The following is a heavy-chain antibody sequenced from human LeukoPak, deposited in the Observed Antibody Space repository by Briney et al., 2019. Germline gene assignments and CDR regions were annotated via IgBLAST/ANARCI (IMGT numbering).Heavy chain of an antibody. D-gene: IGHD6-13*01. CDR2: ISTFNGNT. Sequence: GASVTVSCKASGYTFTSYGILWVRQAPGQGLEWMEWISTFNGNTNYAQKIQGRVTMTTDTSTSTAYMELRSLRSDDTAVYYCARDLPYSSSWESSDYWGPGTLVTVSS. CDR1: GYTFTSYG. J-gene: IGHJ4*02. V-gene: IGHV1-18*01. CDR3: ARDLPYSSSWESSDY.